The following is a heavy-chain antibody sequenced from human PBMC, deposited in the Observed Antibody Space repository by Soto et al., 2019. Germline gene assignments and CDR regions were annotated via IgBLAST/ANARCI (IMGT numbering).Heavy chain of an antibody. CDR2: ISAYNGNT. CDR1: GYTFTSYD. CDR3: ASTGYSSGWYYFDY. V-gene: IGHV1-18*01. Sequence: GASVKVSCKASGYTFTSYDISWVRQAPGQGLEWMGWISAYNGNTNYAQKLQGRVTMTTDTSTSTAYMELRSLRSEDTAVYYCASTGYSSGWYYFDYWGQGTLVTVSS. J-gene: IGHJ4*02. D-gene: IGHD6-19*01.